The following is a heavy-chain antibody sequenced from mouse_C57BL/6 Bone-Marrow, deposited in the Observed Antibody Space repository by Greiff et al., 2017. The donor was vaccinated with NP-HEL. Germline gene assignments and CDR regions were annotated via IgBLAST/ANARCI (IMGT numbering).Heavy chain of an antibody. D-gene: IGHD1-1*01. CDR2: INPNNGGT. CDR1: RYTFTDYN. J-gene: IGHJ1*03. Sequence: VQLQQSGPELVKPGASVKIPCKASRYTFTDYNMDWVKQSHGKSLEWIGDINPNNGGTIYNQKFKGKATLTVDKSSSTAYMELRSLTSEDTAVYYCARWDTVVATYWYFDVWGTGTTVTVSS. V-gene: IGHV1-18*01. CDR3: ARWDTVVATYWYFDV.